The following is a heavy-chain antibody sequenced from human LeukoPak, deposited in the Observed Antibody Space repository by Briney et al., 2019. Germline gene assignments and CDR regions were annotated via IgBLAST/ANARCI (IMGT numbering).Heavy chain of an antibody. J-gene: IGHJ4*02. D-gene: IGHD1-26*01. Sequence: PGGSLRLSCAASGFIFSTYSMNWVRQAPGMGLEWVSSINSSTSYIYYADSVKGRFTISRDNAKNSLYLQMNSLRPEDTAVYYCARENSGSYYQFDCWGQGTLVTVSS. CDR2: INSSTSYI. CDR1: GFIFSTYS. CDR3: ARENSGSYYQFDC. V-gene: IGHV3-21*01.